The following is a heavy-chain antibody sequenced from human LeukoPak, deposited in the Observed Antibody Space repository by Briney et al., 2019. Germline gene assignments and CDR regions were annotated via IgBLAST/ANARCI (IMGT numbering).Heavy chain of an antibody. CDR3: ARELDYYYYMDV. J-gene: IGHJ6*03. V-gene: IGHV4-38-2*02. CDR1: GYSISSGYY. Sequence: PSETLSLTCAVSGYSISSGYYWGWIRQPPVKGLEWIGSIYYSGSTYYNPSLKSRVTISVDTSKNQFSLKLSSVTAADTAVYYCARELDYYYYMDVWGKGTTVTVFS. CDR2: IYYSGST.